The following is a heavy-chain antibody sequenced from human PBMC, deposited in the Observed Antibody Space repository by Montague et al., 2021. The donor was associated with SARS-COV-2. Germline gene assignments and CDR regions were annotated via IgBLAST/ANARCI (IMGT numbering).Heavy chain of an antibody. D-gene: IGHD1-14*01. J-gene: IGHJ4*02. CDR3: TRFESGNHEFDL. V-gene: IGHV4-61*02. Sequence: TLSLTCTVSGASISTVFYYWSWIRQPAGKGLDGISRIGATRHTGYNISLRSRVFMSVYTNTNQLTLSLTSVTAADTAVYFCTRFESGNHEFDLWGQGTLVTVSS. CDR1: GASISTVFYY. CDR2: IGATRHT.